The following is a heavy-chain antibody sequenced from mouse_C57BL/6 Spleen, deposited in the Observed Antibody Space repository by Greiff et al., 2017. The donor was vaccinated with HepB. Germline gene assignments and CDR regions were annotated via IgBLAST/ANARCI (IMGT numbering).Heavy chain of an antibody. Sequence: VQLQHSGPELVKPGASVKISCKASGYAFSSSWMNWVKQRPGKGLEWIGRIYPGDGDTNYNGKFKGKATLTADKSSSTAYMQLSSLTSEDSAVYFCARWGLGLAYWGQGTLVTVSA. CDR2: IYPGDGDT. J-gene: IGHJ3*01. CDR1: GYAFSSSW. V-gene: IGHV1-82*01. D-gene: IGHD4-1*01. CDR3: ARWGLGLAY.